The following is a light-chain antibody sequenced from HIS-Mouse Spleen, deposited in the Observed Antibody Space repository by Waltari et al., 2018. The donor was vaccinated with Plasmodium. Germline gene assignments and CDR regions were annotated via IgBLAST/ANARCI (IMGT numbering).Light chain of an antibody. V-gene: IGLV3-1*01. CDR1: QLGDKY. CDR3: QAWDSSTVV. CDR2: QDS. J-gene: IGLJ2*01. Sequence: SYELTQPPSGSVSPGPTASITCPGEQLGDKYPCAYQHKPGQYPVLVIYQDSKRPSGIPERFSGSNSGNTATLTISGTQAMDEADYYCQAWDSSTVVFGGGTKLTVL.